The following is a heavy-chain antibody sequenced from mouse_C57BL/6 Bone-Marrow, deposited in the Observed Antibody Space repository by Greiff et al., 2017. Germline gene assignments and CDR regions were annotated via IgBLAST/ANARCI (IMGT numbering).Heavy chain of an antibody. Sequence: QVQLKEPGAELVKPGASVKLSCKASGYAFSSYWLHWVKQRPGKGLEWIGQIYPGDGDTNYNGKFKGKATLTADKSSSTAYMQLSSLTSADSAVYFCARPGRGYAMDYWGQGTTVTVSS. J-gene: IGHJ4*01. V-gene: IGHV1-80*01. CDR3: ARPGRGYAMDY. CDR2: IYPGDGDT. CDR1: GYAFSSYW. D-gene: IGHD1-1*01.